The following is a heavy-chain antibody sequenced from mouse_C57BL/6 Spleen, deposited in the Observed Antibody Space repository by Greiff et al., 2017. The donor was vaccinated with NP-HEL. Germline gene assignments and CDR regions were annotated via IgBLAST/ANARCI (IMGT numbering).Heavy chain of an antibody. CDR2: ISYDGSN. D-gene: IGHD2-4*01. J-gene: IGHJ3*01. CDR1: GYSITSGYY. V-gene: IGHV3-6*01. CDR3: AREDDYVAY. Sequence: EVKLMESGPGLVKPSQSLSLTCSVTGYSITSGYYWNWIRQFPGNKLEWMGYISYDGSNNYNPSLKNRISITRDTSKNQFFLKLNSVTTEDTATYYCAREDDYVAYWGQGTLVTVSA.